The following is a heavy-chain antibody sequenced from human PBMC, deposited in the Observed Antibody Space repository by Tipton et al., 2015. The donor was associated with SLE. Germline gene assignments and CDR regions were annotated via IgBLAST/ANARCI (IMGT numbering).Heavy chain of an antibody. D-gene: IGHD2-15*01. J-gene: IGHJ3*02. CDR3: VLLELPLGYCSGGSCPDAFDI. CDR1: GGSISSHY. Sequence: TLSLTCTVSGGSISSHYWSWIRQHPGKGLEWIGYIYYSGSTYYNPSLKSRVTISVDTSKNQFSLTLSSVTAADTAVYYCVLLELPLGYCSGGSCPDAFDIWGQGTMVTVSS. CDR2: IYYSGST. V-gene: IGHV4-59*07.